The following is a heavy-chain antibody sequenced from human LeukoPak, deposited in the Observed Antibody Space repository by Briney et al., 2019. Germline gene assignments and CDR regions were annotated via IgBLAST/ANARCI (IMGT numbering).Heavy chain of an antibody. V-gene: IGHV1-2*06. J-gene: IGHJ4*02. CDR1: GYTFTGYY. CDR2: INPNSGGT. Sequence: GASVKVSCKXSGYTFTGYYMHWVRQAPGQGLEWMGRINPNSGGTNYAQKFQGRVTMTRDTSISTAYMELSRLRSDDTAVYYCARVDLIVGATGDFDYWGQGTLVTVSS. D-gene: IGHD1-26*01. CDR3: ARVDLIVGATGDFDY.